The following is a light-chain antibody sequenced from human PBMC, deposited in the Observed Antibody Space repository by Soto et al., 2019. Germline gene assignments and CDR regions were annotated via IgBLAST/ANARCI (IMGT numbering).Light chain of an antibody. CDR1: QSVSSSY. J-gene: IGKJ1*01. V-gene: IGKV3-20*01. Sequence: EILLTQSPCTLALSPGERATLSCRASQSVSSSYLAWYQQKPGHAPSLLIYGASSRATGIPDRLSGSGSGTDFTLTISRLEPEDFAMYYCQQYSSSRTFGQGTKVDIK. CDR3: QQYSSSRT. CDR2: GAS.